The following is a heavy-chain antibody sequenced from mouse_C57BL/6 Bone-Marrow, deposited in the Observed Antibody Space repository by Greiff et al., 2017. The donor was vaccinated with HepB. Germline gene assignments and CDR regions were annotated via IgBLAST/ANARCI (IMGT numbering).Heavy chain of an antibody. J-gene: IGHJ4*01. CDR1: GFSLTSYG. CDR3: AKNYYYGSSLYAMDY. Sequence: VQGVESGPGLVQPSQSLSITCTVSGFSLTSYGVHWVRQSPGKGLEWLGVIWRGGSTDYNAAFMSRLSITKDNSQSQVFFKMNSLQADDTAIYYCAKNYYYGSSLYAMDYWGQGTSVTVSS. D-gene: IGHD1-1*01. V-gene: IGHV2-5*01. CDR2: IWRGGST.